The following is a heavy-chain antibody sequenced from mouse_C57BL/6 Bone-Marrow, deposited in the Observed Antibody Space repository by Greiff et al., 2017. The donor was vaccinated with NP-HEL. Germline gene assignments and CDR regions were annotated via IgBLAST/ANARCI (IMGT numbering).Heavy chain of an antibody. J-gene: IGHJ4*01. V-gene: IGHV5-9-1*02. CDR1: GFTFSSYA. Sequence: EVKLVESGEGLVKPGGSLKLSCAASGFTFSSYAMSWVRQTPEKRLEWVAYISSGGDYIYYADTVKGRFTISRDNARNTLYLQMSSLKSEDTAMYYCTRERNYYGSFPYAMDYWGQGTSVTVSS. CDR2: ISSGGDYI. CDR3: TRERNYYGSFPYAMDY. D-gene: IGHD1-1*01.